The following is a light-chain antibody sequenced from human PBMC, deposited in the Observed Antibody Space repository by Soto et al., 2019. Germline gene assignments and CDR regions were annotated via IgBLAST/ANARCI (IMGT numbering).Light chain of an antibody. J-gene: IGLJ2*01. CDR1: SSDVGGYNY. Sequence: QSVLTQPPSASGSPGQSVTISCTGTSSDVGGYNYVSWYQQHPGKAPKLMIYEVSKRPSGVPDRFSGSKSGNTASLTVSGLQAEDEADYYCSSYAGSNTVFGGGTKVTGL. CDR2: EVS. V-gene: IGLV2-8*01. CDR3: SSYAGSNTV.